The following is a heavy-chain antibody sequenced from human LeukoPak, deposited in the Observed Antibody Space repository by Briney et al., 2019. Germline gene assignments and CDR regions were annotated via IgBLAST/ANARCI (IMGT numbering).Heavy chain of an antibody. J-gene: IGHJ6*03. V-gene: IGHV1-2*02. CDR1: GYTFTGYY. CDR2: INPNSGGT. D-gene: IGHD3-3*01. CDR3: ARGFPPTYYYYMDV. Sequence: ASVKVSCKASGYTFTGYYIHWVRQAPGQGLEWMGWINPNSGGTNYAQKFQGRVTMTRDTSISTAYMELSRLRSDDTAVYYCARGFPPTYYYYMDVWGKGTTVTVSS.